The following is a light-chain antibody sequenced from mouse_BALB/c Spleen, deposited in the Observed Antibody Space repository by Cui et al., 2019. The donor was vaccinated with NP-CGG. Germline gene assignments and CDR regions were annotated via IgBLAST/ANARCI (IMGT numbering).Light chain of an antibody. V-gene: IGLV1*01. J-gene: IGLJ1*01. CDR1: TGSVTTSNY. CDR3: ALWYSNHWV. CDR2: GTN. Sequence: QAVVTQDSAPTTSPGETVTLTCRSSTGSVTTSNYPNWVQEKPDHLFTGLIGGTNNRAPGVAARFSGSLIGDKAALTITGTQTEDEAIYFCALWYSNHWVFGGGTKLTVL.